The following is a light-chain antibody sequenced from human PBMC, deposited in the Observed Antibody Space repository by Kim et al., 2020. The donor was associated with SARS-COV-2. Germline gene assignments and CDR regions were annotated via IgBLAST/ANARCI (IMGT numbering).Light chain of an antibody. CDR2: QDS. CDR1: KLGDKY. J-gene: IGLJ2*01. CDR3: QAWDSSTAE. Sequence: SYELTQPPSVSVSPGQTASITCSGDKLGDKYACWYQQKPGQSPVLVIYQDSKRPSGIPERFSGSNSGNTANLTISGTQAMDEADYYCQAWDSSTAEFGGG. V-gene: IGLV3-1*01.